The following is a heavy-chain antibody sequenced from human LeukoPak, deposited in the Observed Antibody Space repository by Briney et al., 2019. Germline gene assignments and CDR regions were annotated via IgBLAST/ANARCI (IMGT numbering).Heavy chain of an antibody. CDR1: GGSISSSY. CDR3: ARQGPLTTAVTTRTNPFDY. CDR2: IYYSGST. D-gene: IGHD4-11*01. V-gene: IGHV4-59*08. Sequence: SETLSLTCTVSGGSISSSYWSWIRQPPGKGLEWIGYIYYSGSTNYNPFLKSRVTIPVDTSKNQFSLKLNSVTAADTAVYYCARQGPLTTAVTTRTNPFDYWGQGTLVTVSS. J-gene: IGHJ4*02.